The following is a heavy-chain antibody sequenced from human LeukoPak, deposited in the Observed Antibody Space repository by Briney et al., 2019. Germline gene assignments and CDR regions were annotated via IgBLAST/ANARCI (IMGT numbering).Heavy chain of an antibody. CDR1: GYSISSGYY. D-gene: IGHD3-22*01. Sequence: SETLSLTFTVSGYSISSGYYWGWIQQPPGKGLEWIGSIYHSGSTYYNPSLKSRVTISVDTSKNQFSLKLSSVTAADTAVYYCASYYYDSSGYYGARGYFDYWGQGTLVTVSS. CDR3: ASYYYDSSGYYGARGYFDY. CDR2: IYHSGST. V-gene: IGHV4-38-2*02. J-gene: IGHJ4*02.